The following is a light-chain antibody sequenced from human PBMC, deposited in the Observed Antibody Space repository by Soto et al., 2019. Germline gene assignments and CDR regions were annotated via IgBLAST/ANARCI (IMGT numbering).Light chain of an antibody. CDR2: FAF. CDR3: QQADSLPRT. CDR1: QDINRR. J-gene: IGKJ4*01. V-gene: IGKV1-12*01. Sequence: DIQMTQSPSSVSASVGDRVTITCRASQDINRRLAWYQQKPGKAPKLLVYFAFNLESGVPSRFIGSGSGTDFTLTITSLQPEDFATYYCQQADSLPRTFGGGTKVEIQ.